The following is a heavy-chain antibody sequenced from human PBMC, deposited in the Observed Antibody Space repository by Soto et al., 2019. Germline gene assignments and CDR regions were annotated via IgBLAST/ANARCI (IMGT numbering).Heavy chain of an antibody. CDR1: GYRFTSYW. J-gene: IGHJ4*02. Sequence: GESLKISCKGSGYRFTSYWIGWVRQMPGKGLEWMAIIYPGDSDTRYSPSFQGQVTISADKSISTAYLQWSSLKASDTAMYYCTRLLYGDGYPDSVLDYWGQGTLVTVSS. D-gene: IGHD5-12*01. V-gene: IGHV5-51*01. CDR2: IYPGDSDT. CDR3: TRLLYGDGYPDSVLDY.